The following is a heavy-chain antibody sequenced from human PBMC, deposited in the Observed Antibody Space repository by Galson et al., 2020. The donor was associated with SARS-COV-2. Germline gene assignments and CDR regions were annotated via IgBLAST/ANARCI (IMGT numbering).Heavy chain of an antibody. V-gene: IGHV4-39*01. J-gene: IGHJ3*02. Sequence: SLTCTVSGGSISSSSYYWGWIRQPPGKGLEWIGSIYYSGSTYYNPSLKSRVTISVDTSKNQFSLKLSSVTAADTAVYYCARHVPSYYDSSGYYYVGAFDIWGQGTMVTVSS. CDR3: ARHVPSYYDSSGYYYVGAFDI. CDR2: IYYSGST. CDR1: GGSISSSSYY. D-gene: IGHD3-22*01.